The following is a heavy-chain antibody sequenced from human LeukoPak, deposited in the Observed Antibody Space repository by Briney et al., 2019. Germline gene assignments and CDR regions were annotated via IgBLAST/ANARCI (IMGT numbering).Heavy chain of an antibody. CDR2: IKQDGSEK. CDR3: ARSRWLQFVDY. D-gene: IGHD5-24*01. V-gene: IGHV3-7*01. J-gene: IGHJ4*02. Sequence: PGGSLRLSCAASGFTFNTYWMSWMRQAPGKGLEWVANIKQDGSEKYYVDSVEGRFTISRDNAKNSLYLQLNSLRVEDTAVYYCARSRWLQFVDYWGQGTLVTVSS. CDR1: GFTFNTYW.